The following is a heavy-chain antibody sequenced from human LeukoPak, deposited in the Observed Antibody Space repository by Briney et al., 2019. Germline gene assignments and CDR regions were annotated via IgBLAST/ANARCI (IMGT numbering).Heavy chain of an antibody. J-gene: IGHJ4*02. CDR3: ARVNVALPSAPLTY. Sequence: GASVKVSCKASGYTFTGYYIHWVRQAPGQGLEWMGWINPNSGGTNYAQKFQGRVTMTRDTSISTAYMELSRLRSDDTAVYYCARVNVALPSAPLTYWGQGTLLIVSS. CDR1: GYTFTGYY. D-gene: IGHD1-7*01. CDR2: INPNSGGT. V-gene: IGHV1-2*02.